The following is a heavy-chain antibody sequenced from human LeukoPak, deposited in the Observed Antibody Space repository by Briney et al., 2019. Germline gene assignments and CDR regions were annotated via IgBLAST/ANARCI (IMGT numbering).Heavy chain of an antibody. Sequence: GGSLRLSCAASGFTFSSYWMSWVRQAPGKGLEWVAIIRQDESERYYVDSAKGRFTISRDNAKNSLYLQMNSLRAEDTAVYYCARVYNPHFDYWGQGTLVTISS. CDR3: ARVYNPHFDY. D-gene: IGHD1-14*01. CDR1: GFTFSSYW. CDR2: IRQDESER. J-gene: IGHJ4*02. V-gene: IGHV3-7*01.